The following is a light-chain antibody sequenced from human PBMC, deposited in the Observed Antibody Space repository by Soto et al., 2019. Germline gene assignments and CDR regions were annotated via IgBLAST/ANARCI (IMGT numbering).Light chain of an antibody. Sequence: QSVLTQPASVSGSPGQSITISCTGTSSDVGSYNLVSWYQQHPGKAPKLMIYEGSKRPSGVSNRFSGSKSGNTASLTISGLQAEDEADYYCCSYAGSSTYVFGTWTKVTAL. CDR2: EGS. CDR3: CSYAGSSTYV. CDR1: SSDVGSYNL. J-gene: IGLJ1*01. V-gene: IGLV2-23*01.